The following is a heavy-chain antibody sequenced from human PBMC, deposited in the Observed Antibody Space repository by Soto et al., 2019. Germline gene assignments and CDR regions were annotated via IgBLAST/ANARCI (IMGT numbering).Heavy chain of an antibody. CDR2: IYYDGST. D-gene: IGHD2-15*01. J-gene: IGHJ4*02. CDR3: AKVVVAATRHTDFDS. CDR1: GGSINSNNYY. Sequence: GGSINSNNYYWAWIRQPPGKGLAWIASIYYDGSTYYNPSLKSRVSISVDTSKNHFSLKLSSATAADTAVYYCAKVVVAATRHTDFDSWGQGTLVTVSS. V-gene: IGHV4-39*02.